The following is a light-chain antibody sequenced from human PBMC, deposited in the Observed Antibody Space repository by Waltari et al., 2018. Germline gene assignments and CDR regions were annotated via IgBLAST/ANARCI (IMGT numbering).Light chain of an antibody. CDR2: AAS. CDR3: QQSYSTPPIT. V-gene: IGKV1-39*01. J-gene: IGKJ5*01. CDR1: QSISRY. Sequence: DIQMTQSPSSLSASVGARVTITCRASQSISRYLNWYQFQPGKAPKLLIYAASNLQSGVPSRFSGSGSGTDFTLTISSLHPEDFATYYCQQSYSTPPITFGQGTRLEIK.